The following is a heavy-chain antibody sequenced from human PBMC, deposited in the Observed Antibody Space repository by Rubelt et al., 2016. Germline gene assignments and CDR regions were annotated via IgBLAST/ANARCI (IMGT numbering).Heavy chain of an antibody. CDR3: ARSKDTAMVTDADWYFDL. D-gene: IGHD5-18*01. CDR2: INAGNGNT. Sequence: QVQLVQSGAEVKKPGASVKVSCKASGYTFTSYAMHWVRQAPGQRLEWMGWINAGNGNTKYSQKFRGRVTITRDTAASTAYMELSRLRSEDTAVYYCARSKDTAMVTDADWYFDLWGRGTLVTVSS. J-gene: IGHJ2*01. V-gene: IGHV1-3*01. CDR1: GYTFTSYA.